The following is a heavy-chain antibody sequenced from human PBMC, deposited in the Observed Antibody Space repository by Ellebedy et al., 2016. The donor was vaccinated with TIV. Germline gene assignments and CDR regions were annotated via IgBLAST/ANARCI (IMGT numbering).Heavy chain of an antibody. Sequence: ASVKVSCKASGYTFTSYYMHWVRQAPGQGLEWMGIINPSGGSTSYAQKFQGRVTMTRDTSTSTVYMELSSLRSEDTAVYYCARGITIFGVAEGGMDVWGQGTTVTVSS. CDR1: GYTFTSYY. CDR2: INPSGGST. CDR3: ARGITIFGVAEGGMDV. J-gene: IGHJ6*02. V-gene: IGHV1-46*01. D-gene: IGHD3-3*01.